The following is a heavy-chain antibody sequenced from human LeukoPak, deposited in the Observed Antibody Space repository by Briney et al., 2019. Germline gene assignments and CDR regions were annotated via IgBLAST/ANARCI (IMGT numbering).Heavy chain of an antibody. D-gene: IGHD1-26*01. CDR3: ASSGSYRFDY. CDR2: ITASGTAM. CDR1: GFTFSSYS. V-gene: IGHV3-48*02. Sequence: GGSLRLSCAASGFTFSSYSMNWVRQAPGKGLEWVSHITASGTAMFYADSVKGRFTISRDNAKSSLYLQMNSLRDEDTAVYYCASSGSYRFDYWGQGTLVTVSS. J-gene: IGHJ4*02.